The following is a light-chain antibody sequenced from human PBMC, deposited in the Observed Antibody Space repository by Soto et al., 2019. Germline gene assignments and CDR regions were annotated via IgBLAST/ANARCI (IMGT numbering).Light chain of an antibody. CDR3: QQYGSWT. CDR1: QTISSQY. CDR2: GTS. V-gene: IGKV3-20*01. Sequence: EIVLTQSPGTLSVSPGERATLSCRSSQTISSQYLAWYQQKHGQAPSLLIYGTSSRATGTPDRFSGSGSVTDFTLTISRLEPEDSAIYYCQQYGSWTFGQGTKVEIK. J-gene: IGKJ1*01.